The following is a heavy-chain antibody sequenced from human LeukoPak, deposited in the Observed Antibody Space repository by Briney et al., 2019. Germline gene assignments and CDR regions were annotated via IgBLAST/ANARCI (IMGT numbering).Heavy chain of an antibody. Sequence: GGSLRLSCAASGFTFSTYAISWVRQAPGKGLEWVSCISSTSNYIFYADSVRGRFTISRDNAKNSLYLQMDSLRAEDTAVYYCAKGGDCSSTSCYRWSFDYWGQGTLVTVSS. V-gene: IGHV3-21*01. CDR1: GFTFSTYA. J-gene: IGHJ4*02. D-gene: IGHD2-2*02. CDR3: AKGGDCSSTSCYRWSFDY. CDR2: ISSTSNYI.